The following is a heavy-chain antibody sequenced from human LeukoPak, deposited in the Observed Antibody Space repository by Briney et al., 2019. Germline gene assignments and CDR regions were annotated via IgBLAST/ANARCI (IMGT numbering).Heavy chain of an antibody. CDR1: GFTLSSYA. V-gene: IGHV3-30*04. D-gene: IGHD6-19*01. CDR2: ISNDGSNK. J-gene: IGHJ3*02. CDR3: ARDALPGIAVAGTWAKAFDI. Sequence: GGSLRLSCAASGFTLSSYAMHWVRQAPGKGLEWVAVISNDGSNKYYADSVKGRFTISRDNSKNTLYLQMNSLRAEDTAVYYCARDALPGIAVAGTWAKAFDIWGQGTMVTVSS.